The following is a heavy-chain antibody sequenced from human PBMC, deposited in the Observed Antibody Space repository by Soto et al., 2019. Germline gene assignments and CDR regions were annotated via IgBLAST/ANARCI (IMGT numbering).Heavy chain of an antibody. J-gene: IGHJ4*02. CDR2: INSGGST. Sequence: PGGSLRLSCAASGFTFSSYWLHWVRQAPGKGLVWVSRINSGGSTYYADSVKGRFTISRDNSKNTLYLQMNSLRAEDTAVYYCAKENGYSSSWFEFDYWGQGTLVTVSS. D-gene: IGHD6-13*01. V-gene: IGHV3-74*01. CDR3: AKENGYSSSWFEFDY. CDR1: GFTFSSYW.